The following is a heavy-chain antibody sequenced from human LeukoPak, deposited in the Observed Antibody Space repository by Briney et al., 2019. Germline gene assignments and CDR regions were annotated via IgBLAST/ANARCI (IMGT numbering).Heavy chain of an antibody. CDR3: ARENHDYGDFSFFDY. CDR1: GGSISSYY. J-gene: IGHJ4*02. D-gene: IGHD4-17*01. Sequence: SETLSLTCTASGGSISSYYWGWIRQPPGKGLEWIGYIYYSGSTNYNPSLKSRVTISVDASKNQFSLKLSSVTAADTAVYYCARENHDYGDFSFFDYWGQGTLVTVSS. CDR2: IYYSGST. V-gene: IGHV4-59*01.